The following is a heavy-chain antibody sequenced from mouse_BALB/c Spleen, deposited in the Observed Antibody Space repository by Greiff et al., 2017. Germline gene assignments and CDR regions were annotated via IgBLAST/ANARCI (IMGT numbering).Heavy chain of an antibody. CDR3: TREGAPRAMDY. J-gene: IGHJ4*01. Sequence: EVKLEESGGGLVQPGGSMKLSCVASGFTFSSYTMSWVRQTPEKRLEWVATISSGGSYTYYPDSVKGRFTISRDNAKNTLYLQMSSLKSEDTAMYYCTREGAPRAMDYWGQGTSVTVSS. CDR2: ISSGGSYT. V-gene: IGHV5-6-4*01. CDR1: GFTFSSYT.